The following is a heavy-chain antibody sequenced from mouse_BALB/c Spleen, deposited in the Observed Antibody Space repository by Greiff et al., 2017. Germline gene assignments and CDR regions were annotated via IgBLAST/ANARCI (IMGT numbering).Heavy chain of an antibody. CDR2: IYPGDGDT. D-gene: IGHD1-1*01. CDR1: GYTFTSYW. V-gene: IGHV1-87*01. J-gene: IGHJ4*01. Sequence: VQLQESGAELARPGASVKLSCKASGYTFTSYWMQWVKQRPGQGLEWIGAIYPGDGDTRYTQKFKGKATLTADKSSSTAYMQLSSLASEDSAVYYCARRGNYYGSSYPYAMDYWGQGTSVTVSS. CDR3: ARRGNYYGSSYPYAMDY.